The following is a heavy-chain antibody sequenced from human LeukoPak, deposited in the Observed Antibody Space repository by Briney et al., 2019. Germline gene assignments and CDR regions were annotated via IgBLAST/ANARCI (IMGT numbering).Heavy chain of an antibody. Sequence: GGSLRLSCAASGFSLNSYSMNWVRQAPGKGLEWVAYIRSTGSPIYYADSVKGRFTISRATARNSLYLQMNSLRDEDTAMYYCVRDPDALDYWGQGNLVTVSS. V-gene: IGHV3-48*02. CDR2: IRSTGSPI. J-gene: IGHJ4*02. CDR1: GFSLNSYS. CDR3: VRDPDALDY.